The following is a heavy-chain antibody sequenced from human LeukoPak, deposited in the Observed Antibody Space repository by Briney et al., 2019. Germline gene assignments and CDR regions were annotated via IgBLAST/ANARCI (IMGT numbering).Heavy chain of an antibody. CDR1: GFTFSGYW. CDR2: IKQDGSEK. V-gene: IGHV3-7*04. J-gene: IGHJ4*02. D-gene: IGHD5-18*01. Sequence: PGGSLRLSCAASGFTFSGYWMSWVRQAPGKGLEWVANIKQDGSEKYYVDSVKGRFTISRDNAKNSLYLQVNSLRAEDTAVYYCARFRYNYGLYYFDYWGQGTLVTVSS. CDR3: ARFRYNYGLYYFDY.